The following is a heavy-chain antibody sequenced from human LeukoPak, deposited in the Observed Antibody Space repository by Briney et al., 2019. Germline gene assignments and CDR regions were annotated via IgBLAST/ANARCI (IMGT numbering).Heavy chain of an antibody. D-gene: IGHD2-2*01. CDR2: RGVYNGNT. J-gene: IGHJ6*03. V-gene: IGHV1-18*01. Sequence: ASVKLSCKASGYTVTSYGISWVRQAPGQGLEWMGWRGVYNGNTDYAQKRQGRDTMTTDTSTSTAYMDLRSLRSDDTAVYYCARDLYCSSTSCPNCNDYYYMDVWGKGTTVTVSS. CDR1: GYTVTSYG. CDR3: ARDLYCSSTSCPNCNDYYYMDV.